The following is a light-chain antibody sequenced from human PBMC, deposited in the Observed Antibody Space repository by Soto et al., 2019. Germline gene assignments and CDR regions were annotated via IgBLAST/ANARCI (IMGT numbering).Light chain of an antibody. J-gene: IGKJ1*01. Sequence: AIQMTQSPSSLSASVGDRVTISCRASQGIRSDLVWYQQKPGKAPKLLIFAASTLQSGVPSRFSGRGSATDFTITISSLQPEDFATYYCLQSYHFPRTFGQGTKVEIK. CDR3: LQSYHFPRT. CDR1: QGIRSD. CDR2: AAS. V-gene: IGKV1-6*01.